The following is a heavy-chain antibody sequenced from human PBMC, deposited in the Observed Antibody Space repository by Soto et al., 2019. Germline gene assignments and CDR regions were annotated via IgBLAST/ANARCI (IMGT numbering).Heavy chain of an antibody. D-gene: IGHD3-22*01. V-gene: IGHV5-51*01. J-gene: IGHJ3*02. Sequence: GESLKISWKGSGYGFTSYWMGWVRQMPGKGLEWMGIIYPGDSDTRYSPSFQGQVTISADKSISTAYLQWSSLKASDTAMYYCARHAYDSSGYYPNAFDISGQGTMVTVSS. CDR1: GYGFTSYW. CDR3: ARHAYDSSGYYPNAFDI. CDR2: IYPGDSDT.